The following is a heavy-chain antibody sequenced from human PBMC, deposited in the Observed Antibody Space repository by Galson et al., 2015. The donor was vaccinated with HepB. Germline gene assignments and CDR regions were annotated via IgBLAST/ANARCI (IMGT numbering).Heavy chain of an antibody. CDR1: GFTFSHYW. J-gene: IGHJ4*02. CDR3: VKDDGGGALGYCSGGSCYYFDY. CDR2: RNQDGSET. V-gene: IGHV3-7*01. Sequence: SLRLSCAASGFTFSHYWMSWVRQAPGKGLEWVANRNQDGSETYYLDSVKGRFTISKDFAKNSLYLQMSSLRAEDTAVYYCVKDDGGGALGYCSGGSCYYFDYWGQGTLVTVSS. D-gene: IGHD2-15*01.